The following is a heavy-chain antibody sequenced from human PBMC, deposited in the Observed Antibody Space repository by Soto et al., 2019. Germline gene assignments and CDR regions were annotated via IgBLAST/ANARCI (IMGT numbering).Heavy chain of an antibody. CDR3: ARDWTAITGGGMDV. CDR2: IIPIFGTA. V-gene: IGHV1-69*13. Sequence: VASVKVSCKASGGTFSSYAISWVRQAPGQGLEWMGGIIPIFGTATYAQKFQGRVTITADESTSTAYMELSSLRSEDTAVYYCARDWTAITGGGMDVWGQGTTVT. D-gene: IGHD1-20*01. CDR1: GGTFSSYA. J-gene: IGHJ6*02.